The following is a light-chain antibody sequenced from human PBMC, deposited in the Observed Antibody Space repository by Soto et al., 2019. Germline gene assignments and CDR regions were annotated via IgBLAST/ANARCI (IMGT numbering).Light chain of an antibody. CDR1: SSDVGGYNY. Sequence: QSALAQPASVSGSPGQSITISCTGTSSDVGGYNYVSWYQQHPGKAPKLMIYAVTDRPSGVSSRFSGSKSGNTASLTISGPQAEGEGGYYCSSYSSSSTPLGTGTKVTVL. V-gene: IGLV2-14*01. J-gene: IGLJ1*01. CDR2: AVT. CDR3: SSYSSSSTP.